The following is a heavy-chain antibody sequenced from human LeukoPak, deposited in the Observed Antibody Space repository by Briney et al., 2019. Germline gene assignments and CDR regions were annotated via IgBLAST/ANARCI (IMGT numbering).Heavy chain of an antibody. J-gene: IGHJ4*02. CDR3: ARYELWPSHYFDF. Sequence: SETLSLTCTVSGGSISSYYCSWIRHPQPPGQERIGYIYYSGSTNYNPSLKSRVTISVDTSKNQFSLKLSSVTAADTAVYFCARYELWPSHYFDFWGQGALVTVSS. CDR2: IYYSGST. CDR1: GGSISSYY. D-gene: IGHD3-10*01. V-gene: IGHV4-59*08.